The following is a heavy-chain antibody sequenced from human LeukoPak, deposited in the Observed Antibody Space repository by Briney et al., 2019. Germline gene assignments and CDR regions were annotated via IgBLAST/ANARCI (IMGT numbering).Heavy chain of an antibody. CDR1: GGSFSGYY. J-gene: IGHJ6*02. Sequence: SETLSLTCAVYGGSFSGYYWSWIRQPPGKGLEWIGEINHSGSTKCIPSLKSRVTISVDTSKNQFSLKLNSVTAADTAVYYCARGPQVYGMDVWGQGTTVTVSS. V-gene: IGHV4-34*01. CDR3: ARGPQVYGMDV. CDR2: INHSGST.